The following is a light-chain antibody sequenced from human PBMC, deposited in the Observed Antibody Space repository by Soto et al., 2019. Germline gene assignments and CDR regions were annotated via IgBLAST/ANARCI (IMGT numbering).Light chain of an antibody. CDR2: AAS. V-gene: IGKV3-15*01. Sequence: EIVMTQSPATLSVSPGDRATLSCRASQTISDNLAWYQQRPGQSPRLLIYAASSRATGIPARFSGSGSGTEFSLTINSLQSEDFAVYYCQQYHNWPPYTFGQGTKVDIK. CDR3: QQYHNWPPYT. CDR1: QTISDN. J-gene: IGKJ2*01.